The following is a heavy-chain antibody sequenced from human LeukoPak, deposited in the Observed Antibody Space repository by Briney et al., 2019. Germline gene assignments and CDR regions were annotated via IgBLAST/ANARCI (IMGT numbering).Heavy chain of an antibody. V-gene: IGHV1-69*04. D-gene: IGHD4-23*01. Sequence: ASVKVSCKASGGTFSSYAISWVRQAPGQGLEWMGRIIPILGIANYAQKFQGRVTITADKSTSTAYMELSSLRSEDTAVYYCAVYDGNSDVYFDYWGQGTLVTVSS. CDR3: AVYDGNSDVYFDY. CDR2: IIPILGIA. CDR1: GGTFSSYA. J-gene: IGHJ4*02.